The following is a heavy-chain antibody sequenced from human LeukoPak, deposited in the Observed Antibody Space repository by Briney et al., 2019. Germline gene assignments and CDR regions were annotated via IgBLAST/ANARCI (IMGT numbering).Heavy chain of an antibody. CDR3: AKDRGTRGFYYYYYMDV. CDR2: ISGSNSYI. Sequence: GGSLRLSCAASGFTFNSDSMNWVRQAPGKGLEWVSSISGSNSYIYYADSMKGRFTISRDNAKNSLYLQMNSLRAEDTAVYYCAKDRGTRGFYYYYYMDVWGKGTTVTVSS. CDR1: GFTFNSDS. D-gene: IGHD3/OR15-3a*01. J-gene: IGHJ6*03. V-gene: IGHV3-21*01.